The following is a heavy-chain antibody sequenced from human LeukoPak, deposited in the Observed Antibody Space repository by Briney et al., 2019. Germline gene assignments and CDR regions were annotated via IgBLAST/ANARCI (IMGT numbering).Heavy chain of an antibody. D-gene: IGHD3-22*01. V-gene: IGHV4-34*01. Sequence: SETLSLTCAVYGGSFSGYYWSWIRQPPGKGLEWSGEINHSGSTNYNPSLKSRVTISVDTSKNQFSLKLGSVTAADTAVYYCARGGGITMIAYYFDYWGQGTLVTVSS. CDR2: INHSGST. J-gene: IGHJ4*02. CDR1: GGSFSGYY. CDR3: ARGGGITMIAYYFDY.